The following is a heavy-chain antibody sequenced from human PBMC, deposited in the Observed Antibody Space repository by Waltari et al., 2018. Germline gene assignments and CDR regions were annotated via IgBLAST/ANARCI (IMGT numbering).Heavy chain of an antibody. J-gene: IGHJ5*02. CDR2: ISGSGGST. CDR3: ARAGYSSSWYESANWFDP. CDR1: GFTFSNYA. D-gene: IGHD6-13*01. Sequence: EVQLLESGGGLVQPGGSLRLSCAASGFTFSNYAMTWVRQAPGKGLEWVSAISGSGGSTYYADSVKGRFTISRDNAKNSLYLQMNSLRAEDTAVYYCARAGYSSSWYESANWFDPWGQGTLVTVSS. V-gene: IGHV3-23*01.